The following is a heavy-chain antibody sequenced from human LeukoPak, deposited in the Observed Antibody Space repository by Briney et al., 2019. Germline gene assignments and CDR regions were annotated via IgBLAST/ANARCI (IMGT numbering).Heavy chain of an antibody. CDR3: ARDRVSGSGSIDY. Sequence: KPGGSLRLSCAASGFTFSIYSINWVRQAPGKGLECVSFITGNSNYIYYADSVKGRFTISRDNAKNSLYLQMNSLRVEDTAVYYCARDRVSGSGSIDYWGQGTLVTVSS. V-gene: IGHV3-21*01. D-gene: IGHD3-10*01. CDR2: ITGNSNYI. J-gene: IGHJ4*02. CDR1: GFTFSIYS.